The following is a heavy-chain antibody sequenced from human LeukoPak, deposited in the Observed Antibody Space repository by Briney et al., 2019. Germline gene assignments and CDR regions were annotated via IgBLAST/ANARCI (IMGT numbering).Heavy chain of an antibody. Sequence: PGGSLRLSCAASGFTFSSAWMSWVRQAPGKGLEWVGCIKSKTDGGTTDYAAPVKGRFTISRDDSKNTLYLQMNSLKTEDTAVYYCTTYGLCGGNSIDYWGQGTLVTVSS. J-gene: IGHJ4*02. CDR3: TTYGLCGGNSIDY. CDR1: GFTFSSAW. D-gene: IGHD4-23*01. CDR2: IKSKTDGGTT. V-gene: IGHV3-15*01.